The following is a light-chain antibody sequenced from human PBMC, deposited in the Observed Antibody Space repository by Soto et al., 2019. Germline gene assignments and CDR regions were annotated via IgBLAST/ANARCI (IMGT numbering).Light chain of an antibody. J-gene: IGKJ3*01. V-gene: IGKV3-20*01. CDR2: GIS. CDR1: QSVSSNY. Sequence: EIVLTQSPGTLSLSPGERATLSCRASQSVSSNYLAWYQQKPGQAPRLLIYGISGRATGIPDRFSGSGSGTDFTLTISRLEPETFAVYYCQQYGSSPFTFGPGTKLDIK. CDR3: QQYGSSPFT.